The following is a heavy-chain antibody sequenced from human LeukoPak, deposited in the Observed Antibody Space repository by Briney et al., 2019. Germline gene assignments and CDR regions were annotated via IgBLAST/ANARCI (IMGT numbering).Heavy chain of an antibody. CDR3: ARVGYCGGDCHHVYYHYMDV. CDR1: GFTFSSYA. V-gene: IGHV3-23*01. D-gene: IGHD2-21*02. CDR2: ISDSGDST. Sequence: PGGSLRLSCAASGFTFSSYAMNWVRQAPGKGLQWVSSISDSGDSTYYADSVKGRFTISRDTSKNTLFLQMNSLRAEDTAVYYCARVGYCGGDCHHVYYHYMDVWGKGTTVTVSS. J-gene: IGHJ6*03.